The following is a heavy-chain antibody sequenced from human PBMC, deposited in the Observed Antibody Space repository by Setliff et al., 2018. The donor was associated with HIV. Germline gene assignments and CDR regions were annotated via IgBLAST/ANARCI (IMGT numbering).Heavy chain of an antibody. V-gene: IGHV4-39*02. J-gene: IGHJ4*02. CDR1: GGSISRTSYY. CDR3: TREGRGDPAMATTRIDY. CDR2: IYYTGFA. D-gene: IGHD1-1*01. Sequence: SETLSLTCTVSGGSISRTSYYWGWIRQPPGKGLEWIGNIYYTGFAYYNPSLKSRVTISLDTSKTHFFLNLTSVTDADTAVYFCTREGRGDPAMATTRIDYWGQGKLVTAPQ.